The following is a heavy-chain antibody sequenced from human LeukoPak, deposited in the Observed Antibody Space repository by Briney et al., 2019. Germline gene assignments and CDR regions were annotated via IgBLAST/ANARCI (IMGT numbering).Heavy chain of an antibody. Sequence: GGSLRLSYAASGFTISSDAMTWVRQAPGKGLEWFSTTTGSDDRTYYADSVKGRFTISRDYSKNTLHLQLNSLRVEDTAIYYCAKGPQLGSGYHPDYWGQGTLVTVSS. CDR2: TTGSDDRT. D-gene: IGHD3-22*01. J-gene: IGHJ4*02. V-gene: IGHV3-23*01. CDR3: AKGPQLGSGYHPDY. CDR1: GFTISSDA.